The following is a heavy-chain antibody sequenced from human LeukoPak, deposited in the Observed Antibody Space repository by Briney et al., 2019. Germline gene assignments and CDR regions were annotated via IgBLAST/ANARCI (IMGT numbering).Heavy chain of an antibody. Sequence: GGSLRLSCLASGFTFSSYAMHWVRQAPGKGLEYVSGISSNGGSVYADSVKGRFTTSRDNSKNTLFLQMSSLRAEDTAVYYCVALGFRTKAVPWGKGKRAPVSS. CDR1: GFTFSSYA. V-gene: IGHV3-64D*06. CDR2: ISSNGGS. D-gene: IGHD1/OR15-1a*01. J-gene: IGHJ3*01. CDR3: VALGFRTKAVP.